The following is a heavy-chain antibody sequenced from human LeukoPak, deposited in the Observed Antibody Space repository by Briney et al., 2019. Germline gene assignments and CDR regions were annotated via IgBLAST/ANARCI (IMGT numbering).Heavy chain of an antibody. CDR3: ARGGGLDV. V-gene: IGHV3-7*03. CDR2: INHNGNVN. D-gene: IGHD3-16*01. Sequence: GGSLRLSCAASEFTLSGYWMHWARQAPGKGLGWVASINHNGNVNYYVDSVKGRFTISRANAENSLYLQMSNLRAEDTAVYFCARGGGLDVWGQGATVTVSS. CDR1: EFTLSGYW. J-gene: IGHJ6*02.